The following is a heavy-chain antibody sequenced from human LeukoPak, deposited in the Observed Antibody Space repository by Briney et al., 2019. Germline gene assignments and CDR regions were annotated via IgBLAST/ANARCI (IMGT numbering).Heavy chain of an antibody. J-gene: IGHJ4*02. CDR3: ARDDYGDHHGDY. CDR1: GYTFTSYD. V-gene: IGHV1-8*01. D-gene: IGHD4-17*01. Sequence: ASVKVSCKASGYTFTSYDINWVRQATGQGLEWMGWMNPNSGNTGYAQKFQGRVTMTRNTSISTAYMELSSLRSEDTAVYYCARDDYGDHHGDYWGQGTLVTVSS. CDR2: MNPNSGNT.